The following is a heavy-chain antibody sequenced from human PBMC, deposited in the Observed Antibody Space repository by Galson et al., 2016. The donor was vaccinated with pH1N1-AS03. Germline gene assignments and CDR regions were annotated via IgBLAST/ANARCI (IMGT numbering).Heavy chain of an antibody. CDR3: ARGQGYNSGYFDTDY. CDR1: GFTFSSYG. CDR2: IWYDGSNK. Sequence: SLRLSCAAPGFTFSSYGMHWVRQTPGKGLEWVAVIWYDGSNKYYADSVKGRFTISRDTSKNTLYLQMSSLRAEDTAVYYCARGQGYNSGYFDTDYWGRGTLVTVSS. D-gene: IGHD3-22*01. J-gene: IGHJ4*02. V-gene: IGHV3-33*01.